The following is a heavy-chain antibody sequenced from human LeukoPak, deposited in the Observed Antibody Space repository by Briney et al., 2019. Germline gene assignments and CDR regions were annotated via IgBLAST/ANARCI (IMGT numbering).Heavy chain of an antibody. CDR1: GYTFTSYD. D-gene: IGHD3-10*01. CDR3: ARARDNVLLWFGELLYAFDI. V-gene: IGHV1-8*01. J-gene: IGHJ3*02. CDR2: MNPNSGNT. Sequence: ASVKVSCKASGYTFTSYDINWVRQATGQGLEWMGWMNPNSGNTGYAQNFQGRVTITRNTAISKAYMELSSLRSEDTAVYYGARARDNVLLWFGELLYAFDIWGQGTMVTVSS.